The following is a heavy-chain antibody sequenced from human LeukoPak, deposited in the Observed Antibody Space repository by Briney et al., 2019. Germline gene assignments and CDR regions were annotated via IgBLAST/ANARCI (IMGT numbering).Heavy chain of an antibody. CDR3: AKNLDGVATYFDY. J-gene: IGHJ4*02. D-gene: IGHD5-12*01. Sequence: GGSLRLSCAASGFTFSSYAMSWVRQAPGKGLEWVSAISGSGGSTYYPDSVKGRFTISRDNSKNTLYLQMDSLRAEDTAVYHCAKNLDGVATYFDYWGQGTLVTVSS. CDR1: GFTFSSYA. V-gene: IGHV3-23*01. CDR2: ISGSGGST.